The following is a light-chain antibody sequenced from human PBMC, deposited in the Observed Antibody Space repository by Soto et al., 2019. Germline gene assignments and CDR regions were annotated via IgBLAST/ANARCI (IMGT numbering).Light chain of an antibody. CDR1: IRHVGAYNL. CDR2: EVR. J-gene: IGLJ3*02. V-gene: IGLV2-14*01. CDR3: SAYTGSSTVV. Sequence: QSALTQPPSVSGSPGQSITISCSGTIRHVGAYNLVSWYQQQPGTAHKLIINEVRNRPSGPASRVGGSSSGNRASLTISGLPSEDDGDYYCSAYTGSSTVVFGGGTKVTVL.